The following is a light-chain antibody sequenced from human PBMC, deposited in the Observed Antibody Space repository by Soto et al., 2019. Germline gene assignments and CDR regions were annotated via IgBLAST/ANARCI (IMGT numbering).Light chain of an antibody. Sequence: IQMTQSPSSVSSSVGDRVTITCRASQAIDSWLAWYQQKPGEAPKLLIFTGSLLQSGVPSRFSGSGSGTEFTLTISSLQPEDFATYYCLQYNSYPRTFGQGTKVDIK. V-gene: IGKV1-9*01. J-gene: IGKJ1*01. CDR2: TGS. CDR1: QAIDSW. CDR3: LQYNSYPRT.